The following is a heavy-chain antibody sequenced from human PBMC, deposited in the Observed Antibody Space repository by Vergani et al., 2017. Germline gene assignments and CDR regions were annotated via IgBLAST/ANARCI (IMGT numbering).Heavy chain of an antibody. V-gene: IGHV3-23*01. CDR2: ISGSGGRT. J-gene: IGHJ3*02. CDR3: AKDQGWELTPNAFDI. D-gene: IGHD1-26*01. CDR1: GFTFSSYA. Sequence: EVQLLESGGGLVQPGGSLRLSCAASGFTFSSYAMSWVRQAPGKGLEWVSAISGSGGRTYYADSGKGRFTISRDNSKNTLYLQMNSLRAEDTAVYYCAKDQGWELTPNAFDIWGQGTMVTVSS.